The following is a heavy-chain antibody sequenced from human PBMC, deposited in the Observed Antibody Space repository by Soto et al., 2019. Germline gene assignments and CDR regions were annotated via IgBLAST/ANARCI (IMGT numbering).Heavy chain of an antibody. CDR1: GFTFDDYA. CDR3: AKDTVPIFGVITHFDS. CDR2: ISWNRGSI. Sequence: EVQLVESGGGLVQPGRSLRLSCAASGFTFDDYAMHWVRQAPGKGLEWVSGISWNRGSIGYADSVKGRFTISRDNAKNSLYLQMNSLRAGDTALYYCAKDTVPIFGVITHFDSWGQGTLVTVSS. V-gene: IGHV3-9*01. D-gene: IGHD3-3*01. J-gene: IGHJ4*02.